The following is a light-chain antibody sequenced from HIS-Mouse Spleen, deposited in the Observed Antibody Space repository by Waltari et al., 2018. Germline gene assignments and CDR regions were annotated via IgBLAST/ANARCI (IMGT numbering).Light chain of an antibody. J-gene: IGLJ1*01. CDR3: AAWDDSLNGNYV. V-gene: IGLV1-44*01. CDR2: SQK. CDR1: SSNIGSNT. Sequence: QSVLTQPPSASGTPGQRVTISCSGSSSNIGSNTVNWYQQLPGTAPKLLIVSQKRRPSGVPARFSGAKSGTSASLAISGLQSEDEADYYCAAWDDSLNGNYVFGTGTKVTVL.